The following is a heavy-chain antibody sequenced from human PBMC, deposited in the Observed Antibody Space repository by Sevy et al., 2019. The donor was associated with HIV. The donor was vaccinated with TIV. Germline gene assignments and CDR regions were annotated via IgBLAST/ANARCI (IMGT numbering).Heavy chain of an antibody. Sequence: GGSLRLSCAASGFTFSSYARSWVRQAPGKGLEWVSAISGSGGSTYYADSVKGRFTISRDNSKNTLYLQMNSLRAEDTAVYYCAKDFYPDYYDSSGFTSAGWFDPWGQGTLVTVSS. CDR2: ISGSGGST. CDR3: AKDFYPDYYDSSGFTSAGWFDP. D-gene: IGHD3-22*01. V-gene: IGHV3-23*01. J-gene: IGHJ5*02. CDR1: GFTFSSYA.